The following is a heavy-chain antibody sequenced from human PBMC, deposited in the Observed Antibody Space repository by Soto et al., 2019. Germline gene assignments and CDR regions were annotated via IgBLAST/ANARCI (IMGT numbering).Heavy chain of an antibody. CDR2: ISAFNGNT. Sequence: ASLKVSCKASGYTFTSYGISWVRQAPGQGLEWMGWISAFNGNTNYAQKLQGRVTMTTDTSTSTAYMELRSLRSDDTAVYYCARIETTIGRGMDVWGQGTTVTVSS. CDR1: GYTFTSYG. CDR3: ARIETTIGRGMDV. J-gene: IGHJ6*02. V-gene: IGHV1-18*01. D-gene: IGHD5-12*01.